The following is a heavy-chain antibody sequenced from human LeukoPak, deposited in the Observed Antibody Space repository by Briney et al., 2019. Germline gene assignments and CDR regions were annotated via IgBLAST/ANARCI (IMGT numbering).Heavy chain of an antibody. CDR1: GGSISSYY. D-gene: IGHD3-3*01. CDR3: ARRGYYKPYYFDF. Sequence: SETLSLTCTVSGGSISSYYCSWIRQPPGKGLDWIGYIYYSGSTNYNPSLNSRVTISVDTSKNQFSVKLSSVTAADRAVYYCARRGYYKPYYFDFWGQGTLVSVSS. V-gene: IGHV4-59*08. CDR2: IYYSGST. J-gene: IGHJ4*02.